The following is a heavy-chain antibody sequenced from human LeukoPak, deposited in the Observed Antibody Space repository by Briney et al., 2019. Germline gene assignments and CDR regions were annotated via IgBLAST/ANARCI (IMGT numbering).Heavy chain of an antibody. CDR2: IWYDGSNK. V-gene: IGHV3-33*06. CDR3: AKTGGSYAFDY. CDR1: GFTFSSYG. D-gene: IGHD1-26*01. Sequence: GGSLRLSCAASGFTFSSYGMHWVRQAPGKGLEWVAAIWYDGSNKYYADSVKGRFTISRDNSKNTLYLQMNSLRAEDTAVYYCAKTGGSYAFDYWGQGTLVTVSS. J-gene: IGHJ4*02.